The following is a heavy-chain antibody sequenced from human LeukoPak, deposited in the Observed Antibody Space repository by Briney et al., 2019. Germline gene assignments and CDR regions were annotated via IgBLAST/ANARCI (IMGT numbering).Heavy chain of an antibody. Sequence: PSETLSLTCTVSGGSISSYYWSWIRQPPGKGLEWIGYIYYSGSTNYNPSLKSRVTISVDTSKNQFSLKLSSVTAADTAVYYCARDPGPLRVGATGGAFDIWGQGTTVTVSS. D-gene: IGHD1-26*01. J-gene: IGHJ3*02. V-gene: IGHV4-59*01. CDR1: GGSISSYY. CDR3: ARDPGPLRVGATGGAFDI. CDR2: IYYSGST.